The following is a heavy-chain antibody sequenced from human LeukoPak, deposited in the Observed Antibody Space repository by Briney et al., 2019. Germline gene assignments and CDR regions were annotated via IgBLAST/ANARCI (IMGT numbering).Heavy chain of an antibody. CDR2: FDPEDGET. Sequence: ASVKVSCKVSGYTLTDLSMHWVRQVPGKGLEWMGGFDPEDGETIYAQKFQGRVTMTEDTSTDTAYMELSSLRSEDTAVYYCASGRMDSSGYYYGASGGGYYFDYSSQGTLVTVSS. V-gene: IGHV1-24*01. J-gene: IGHJ4*02. CDR1: GYTLTDLS. D-gene: IGHD3-22*01. CDR3: ASGRMDSSGYYYGASGGGYYFDY.